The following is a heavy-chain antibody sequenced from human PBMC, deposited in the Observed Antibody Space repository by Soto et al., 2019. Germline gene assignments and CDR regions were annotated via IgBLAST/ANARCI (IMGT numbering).Heavy chain of an antibody. V-gene: IGHV1-69*01. CDR2: IIPIFGTA. CDR3: ARVPDRYCSGGSCEGSYFDY. D-gene: IGHD2-15*01. Sequence: QVQLVQSGAEVKKPGSSVKVSCKASGGTFSSYAISWVRQAPGQGLEWMGGIIPIFGTANYAQKFQGRVTITADESTSTAYRELSSLRSEDTAVYYCARVPDRYCSGGSCEGSYFDYWGQGTLVTVSS. CDR1: GGTFSSYA. J-gene: IGHJ4*02.